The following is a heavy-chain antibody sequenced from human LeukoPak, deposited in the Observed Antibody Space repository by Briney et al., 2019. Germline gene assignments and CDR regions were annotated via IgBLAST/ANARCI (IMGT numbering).Heavy chain of an antibody. V-gene: IGHV3-33*01. CDR2: IWYVGSNK. CDR3: AGDRATSYFDY. J-gene: IGHJ4*02. D-gene: IGHD1-26*01. Sequence: PGTSLRLSCAASGFTFRSHGMHWVRQAPGKGLEWVAFIWYVGSNKYYTDSVKGRFTISRDNSKNTLYLQMNSLRAEDTAVYYCAGDRATSYFDYWGQGALVTISS. CDR1: GFTFRSHG.